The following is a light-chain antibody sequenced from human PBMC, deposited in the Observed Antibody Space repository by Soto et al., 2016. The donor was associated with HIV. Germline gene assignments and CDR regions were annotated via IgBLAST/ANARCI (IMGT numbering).Light chain of an antibody. Sequence: DIQMTQSPSTLSASVGDRVTITCRASQQIGSWLAWYQQKPGKAPNLLIFKTSTLEIGVPSRFSGSGSGTDFTLTLSSVQPDDVGTYYCQQYNSVPWTFGQGTKLEMK. CDR3: QQYNSVPWT. CDR2: KTS. V-gene: IGKV1-5*03. J-gene: IGKJ1*01. CDR1: QQIGSW.